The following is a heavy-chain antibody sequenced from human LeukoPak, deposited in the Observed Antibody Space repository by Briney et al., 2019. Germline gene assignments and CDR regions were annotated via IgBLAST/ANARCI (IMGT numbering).Heavy chain of an antibody. CDR3: AREVLGTASAFDY. J-gene: IGHJ4*02. CDR2: IKHDGSEK. D-gene: IGHD1-1*01. V-gene: IGHV3-7*03. Sequence: GGSLRLSCAASGFIFTNYFMSWVRQAPGKGLEWVASIKHDGSEKYYVDSVRGRFTISRDNTMNSLYLQMNSLRADDTAVYYCAREVLGTASAFDYWGQGTLVTVSS. CDR1: GFIFTNYF.